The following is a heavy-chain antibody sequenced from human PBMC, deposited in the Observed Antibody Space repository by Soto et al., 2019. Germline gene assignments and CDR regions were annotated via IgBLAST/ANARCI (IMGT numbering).Heavy chain of an antibody. V-gene: IGHV1-18*04. CDR1: GYTFTSYG. CDR2: ISAYNGNT. J-gene: IGHJ4*02. CDR3: ATSLYYDSSGSFFDY. Sequence: ASVKVSCKASGYTFTSYGISWVRQAPGQGLEWMGWISAYNGNTNYAQKLQGRVTMTTDTSTSTAYVELRSLRSDDTAVYYCATSLYYDSSGSFFDYWGQGTLVTVSS. D-gene: IGHD3-22*01.